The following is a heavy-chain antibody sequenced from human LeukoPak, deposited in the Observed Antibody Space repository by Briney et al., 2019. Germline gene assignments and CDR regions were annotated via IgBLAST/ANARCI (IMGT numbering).Heavy chain of an antibody. CDR2: IYSGGST. Sequence: GGSLRLSCAAPGFTFSDYYMSWIRQAPGKGLGWGSVIYSGGSTYYADSVKGRFTISRDNSKNTLYLQMNSLRAEDTAVYYCARVALTGLYYFDYWGQGTLVTVSS. D-gene: IGHD7-27*01. V-gene: IGHV3-66*01. CDR1: GFTFSDYY. J-gene: IGHJ4*02. CDR3: ARVALTGLYYFDY.